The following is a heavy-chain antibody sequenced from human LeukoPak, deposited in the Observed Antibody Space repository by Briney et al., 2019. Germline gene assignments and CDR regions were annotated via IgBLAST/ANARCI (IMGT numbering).Heavy chain of an antibody. V-gene: IGHV1-69*04. J-gene: IGHJ4*02. Sequence: ASVKVSCKASGGTFSSYVITWVRQAPGQGLEWMGRIIPMLDIQNYAQKFQGRVTITADKSTSTAYMELSSLRSEDTAVYYCASERGATQYFDYWGQGTLVTVSS. D-gene: IGHD3-10*01. CDR3: ASERGATQYFDY. CDR2: IIPMLDIQ. CDR1: GGTFSSYV.